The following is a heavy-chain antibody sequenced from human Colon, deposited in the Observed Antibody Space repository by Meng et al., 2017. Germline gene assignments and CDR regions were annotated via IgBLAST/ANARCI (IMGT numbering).Heavy chain of an antibody. Sequence: QVQLQESGPGLVKPSGTLSLTCDVSGASISSGNWWSWVRQPPGKGLEWIGEIYHSGSTNYNPSLKSRVTISVDKSKNEFSLKLRSVTAADTAVYYCARVADSWSGRQYYFDYWGQGTLVTVSS. CDR3: ARVADSWSGRQYYFDY. D-gene: IGHD3-3*01. J-gene: IGHJ4*02. CDR2: IYHSGST. V-gene: IGHV4-4*02. CDR1: GASISSGNW.